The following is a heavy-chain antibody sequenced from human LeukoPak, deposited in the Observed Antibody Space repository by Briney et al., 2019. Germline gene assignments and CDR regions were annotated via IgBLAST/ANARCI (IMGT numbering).Heavy chain of an antibody. Sequence: SVKVSCKASGGTFSTYAISWVRQAPGQGLEWMGGIIPIFGTANYAQKFQGRVTITADESTSTAYMELSSLRSEDTAVYYCARAAYSSSYAAGYWGQGTLVTVSS. V-gene: IGHV1-69*13. CDR3: ARAAYSSSYAAGY. D-gene: IGHD6-6*01. J-gene: IGHJ4*02. CDR1: GGTFSTYA. CDR2: IIPIFGTA.